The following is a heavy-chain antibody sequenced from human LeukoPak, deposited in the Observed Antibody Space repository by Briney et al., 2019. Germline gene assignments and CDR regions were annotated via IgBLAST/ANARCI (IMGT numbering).Heavy chain of an antibody. J-gene: IGHJ5*02. V-gene: IGHV3-30*02. Sequence: GGSLRLSCAASGFTFSTYGMHWGRQAPGKGLEWVTFIRSDGSEKYYAEAVKGRFTVSRDNSKNTVYFQMNRLRVEDTAVYYCANDWVYGSGSAFDPWGPGTLVPVSS. CDR2: IRSDGSEK. D-gene: IGHD3-10*01. CDR3: ANDWVYGSGSAFDP. CDR1: GFTFSTYG.